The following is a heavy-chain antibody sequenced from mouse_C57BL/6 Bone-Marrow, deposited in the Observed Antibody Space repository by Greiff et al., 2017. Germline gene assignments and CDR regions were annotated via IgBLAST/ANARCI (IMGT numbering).Heavy chain of an antibody. J-gene: IGHJ2*01. D-gene: IGHD3-3*01. CDR1: GFSFNTYA. CDR2: IRSKSNNYAT. CDR3: VRGTGTSDFDY. V-gene: IGHV10-1*01. Sequence: GGGLVQPKGSLKLSCAASGFSFNTYAMNWVRQAPGKGLEWVARIRSKSNNYATYYADSVKDRFTISRDDSESMLYLQMNNLKTEDTAMYYCVRGTGTSDFDYWGQGTTLTVSS.